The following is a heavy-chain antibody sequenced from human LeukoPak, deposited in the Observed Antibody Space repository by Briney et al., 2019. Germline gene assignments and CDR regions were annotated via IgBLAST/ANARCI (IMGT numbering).Heavy chain of an antibody. Sequence: SVKVSCKASGFTFTTSAVQWVRQVRGQRLEWIGRIVVGSGNTDHAQKFQGRLTITRDISTSTAYMELSSLTSDDTAVYYCAAVPNANAWYWDDAFDIWGQGTMVTVSS. CDR1: GFTFTTSA. CDR3: AAVPNANAWYWDDAFDI. CDR2: IVVGSGNT. V-gene: IGHV1-58*01. J-gene: IGHJ3*02. D-gene: IGHD2-8*02.